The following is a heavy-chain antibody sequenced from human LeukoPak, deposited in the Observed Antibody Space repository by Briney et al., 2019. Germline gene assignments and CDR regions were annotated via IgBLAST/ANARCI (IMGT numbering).Heavy chain of an antibody. Sequence: GGSLRLSCAASGFTFSSYGMHWVRQAPGKGLEWVAVIWYDGSNKYYADSVKGRFTISRDNSKNTLYLRMNSLRAEDTAVYYCARDRTYSGYDNNFDYWGQGTLVTVSS. V-gene: IGHV3-33*01. D-gene: IGHD5-12*01. CDR2: IWYDGSNK. CDR1: GFTFSSYG. CDR3: ARDRTYSGYDNNFDY. J-gene: IGHJ4*02.